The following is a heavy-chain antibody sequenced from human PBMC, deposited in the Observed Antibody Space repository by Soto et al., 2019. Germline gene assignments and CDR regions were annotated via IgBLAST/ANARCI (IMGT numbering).Heavy chain of an antibody. V-gene: IGHV1-69*13. J-gene: IGHJ5*02. CDR2: IIPIFGTA. CDR1: GGTFSSYA. CDR3: ATAIVVVPAALGWFDP. D-gene: IGHD2-2*01. Sequence: GXSVKGSFKGSGGTFSSYAISWVRQAPVQGLEWMGGIIPIFGTANYAQKFQGRVTITADESTSTAYMELSSLRSEDTAVYYCATAIVVVPAALGWFDPWGQGTLVTVYS.